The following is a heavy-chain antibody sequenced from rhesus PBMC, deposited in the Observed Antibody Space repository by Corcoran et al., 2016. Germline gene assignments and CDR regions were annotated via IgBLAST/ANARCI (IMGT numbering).Heavy chain of an antibody. V-gene: IGHV4-106*01. Sequence: QVQLQESGPGLVKPSETLSLTCAVSGGSISDDYYWSWIRQPPGKGLEWFGYIYGSGGGTNYKPSLKNRVTISIDTSKNQFSLKLSSGTAADTAVYYCARDGSMNTVTTPYDYWGQGVLVTVSS. CDR3: ARDGSMNTVTTPYDY. CDR1: GGSISDDYY. D-gene: IGHD4-23*01. J-gene: IGHJ4*01. CDR2: IYGSGGGT.